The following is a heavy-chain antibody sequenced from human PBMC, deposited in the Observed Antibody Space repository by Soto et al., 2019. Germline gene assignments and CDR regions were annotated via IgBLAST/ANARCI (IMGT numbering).Heavy chain of an antibody. D-gene: IGHD3-10*01. CDR1: GYTFTSYG. V-gene: IGHV1-18*04. J-gene: IGHJ4*02. CDR2: ISAYNGNT. Sequence: GASVKVSCKASGYTFTSYGISWVRQAPGQGLEWMGWISAYNGNTNYAQKLQGRVTMTTDTSTSTAYMELRSLRSDDTAVYYCAITMVRGVIIIGGLDYWGQGTLVTVSS. CDR3: AITMVRGVIIIGGLDY.